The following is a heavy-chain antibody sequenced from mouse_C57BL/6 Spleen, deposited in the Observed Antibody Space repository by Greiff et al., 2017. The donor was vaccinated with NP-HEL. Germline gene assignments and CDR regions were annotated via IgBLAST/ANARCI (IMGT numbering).Heavy chain of an antibody. V-gene: IGHV2-9-1*01. J-gene: IGHJ2*01. D-gene: IGHD2-3*01. CDR1: GFSLTSYA. Sequence: QVQLKESGPGLVAPSQSLSITCTVSGFSLTSYAISWVRQPPGKGLEWLGVIWTGGGTHYNSALKSRLSISKDNSKRHFFLKMNSLQTDDTARYYCARNKGDGYFDYWGQGTTLTVSS. CDR3: ARNKGDGYFDY. CDR2: IWTGGGT.